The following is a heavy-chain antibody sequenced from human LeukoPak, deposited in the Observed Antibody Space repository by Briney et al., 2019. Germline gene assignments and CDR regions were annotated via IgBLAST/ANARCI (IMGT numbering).Heavy chain of an antibody. V-gene: IGHV3-23*01. D-gene: IGHD3-10*01. CDR3: ARDEYGSGSLIDY. J-gene: IGHJ4*02. CDR2: IRGSGSGT. Sequence: HPGGSLRLSCTASGFTSSKYAMTWVRQAPGKGLEWVSSIRGSGSGTDYADSVEGRFTISRENSKNSLYLQMNSLRAEDTAVYYCARDEYGSGSLIDYWGQGTLVTVSS. CDR1: GFTSSKYA.